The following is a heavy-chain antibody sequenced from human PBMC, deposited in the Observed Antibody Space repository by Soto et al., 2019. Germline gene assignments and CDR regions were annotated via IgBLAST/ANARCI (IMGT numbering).Heavy chain of an antibody. J-gene: IGHJ4*02. V-gene: IGHV4-31*03. CDR2: VRYSGST. CDR3: ARGVDTAKSGY. Sequence: QVQLQESGPGLVKPSQTLSLICTVSGGSISSGGSYWSWIRQNPGKGLEWIGCVRYSGSTHYNPSLNGRVSISVVTLKKQFAPELTSVTAADTAVYYCARGVDTAKSGYWGQGTLVTVSS. D-gene: IGHD2-2*02. CDR1: GGSISSGGSY.